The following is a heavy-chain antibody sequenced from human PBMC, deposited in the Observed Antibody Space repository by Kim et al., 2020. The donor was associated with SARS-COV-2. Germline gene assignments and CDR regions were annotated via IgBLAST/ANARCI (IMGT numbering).Heavy chain of an antibody. Sequence: TNYAQKLQGRVTMTTDTSTSTAYMGLRSLRSDDTAVYYCARKVGVGWFDYWGQGTLVTVSS. D-gene: IGHD3-10*01. CDR2: T. J-gene: IGHJ4*02. V-gene: IGHV1-18*01. CDR3: ARKVGVGWFDY.